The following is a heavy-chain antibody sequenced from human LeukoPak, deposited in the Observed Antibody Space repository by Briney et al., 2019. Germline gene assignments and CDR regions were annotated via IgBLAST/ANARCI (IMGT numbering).Heavy chain of an antibody. D-gene: IGHD2-21*02. CDR2: INPNSGGT. J-gene: IGHJ4*02. CDR3: ARGIVVVTAIATFDY. CDR1: GYTFTGYY. Sequence: ASVKVSCKASGYTFTGYYMHWVRQAPGQGLEWMGWINPNSGGTNYAQKFQGRVTMTRDTSISTAYMELSRLRSDDTAVYYCARGIVVVTAIATFDYWGQGTLVTVSS. V-gene: IGHV1-2*02.